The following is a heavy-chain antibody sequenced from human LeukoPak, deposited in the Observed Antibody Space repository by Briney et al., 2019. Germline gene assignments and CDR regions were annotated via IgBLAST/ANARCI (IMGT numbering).Heavy chain of an antibody. CDR3: SKDRSSTWLGRLYMDV. CDR2: ISYDGSNK. Sequence: GGSLRLSCAASGFTFSSYAMHWVRQAPGKGLEWVAVISYDGSNKYYADSVKGRFTISRDNSKNTLSLQMNSLIADDRAVYYVSKDRSSTWLGRLYMDVWGKGTTVTVSS. CDR1: GFTFSSYA. D-gene: IGHD6-13*01. V-gene: IGHV3-30*18. J-gene: IGHJ6*03.